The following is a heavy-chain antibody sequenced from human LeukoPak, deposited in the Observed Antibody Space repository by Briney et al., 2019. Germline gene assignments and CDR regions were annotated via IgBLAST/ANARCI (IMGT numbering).Heavy chain of an antibody. Sequence: ASVKVSCKASGGSFNRYAISWVRQAPGQGLEWMGGIIPIFGTANYAQKFQGRVTITADESTSTAYMELSSLRSEDTAVYYCARDVTIFGVVIPFDYWGQGTLVTVSS. CDR2: IIPIFGTA. D-gene: IGHD3-3*01. CDR3: ARDVTIFGVVIPFDY. CDR1: GGSFNRYA. V-gene: IGHV1-69*13. J-gene: IGHJ4*02.